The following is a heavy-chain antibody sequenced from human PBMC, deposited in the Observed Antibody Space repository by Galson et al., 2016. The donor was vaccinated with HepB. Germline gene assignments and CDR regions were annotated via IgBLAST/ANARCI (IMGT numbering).Heavy chain of an antibody. CDR1: GFTFSRSW. J-gene: IGHJ4*02. CDR2: IKQDGSEK. CDR3: ARNLLFDWLSRADFDY. Sequence: SLRLSCAASGFTFSRSWMSWVRQAPGKGLEWVANIKQDGSEKYYVDSVKGRFTISRDNAKNSLYLQMNSLRAEDTAVYYCARNLLFDWLSRADFDYWGQGTLVTVSS. V-gene: IGHV3-7*03. D-gene: IGHD3-9*01.